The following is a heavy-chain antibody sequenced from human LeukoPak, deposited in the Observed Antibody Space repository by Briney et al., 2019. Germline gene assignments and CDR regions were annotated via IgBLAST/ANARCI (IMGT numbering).Heavy chain of an antibody. CDR3: AKRGVVIRVILVGFHKEAYYFDS. CDR2: ISDSGGGT. Sequence: GGSLRLSCAVSGITLGNYGMSWVRQAPGKGLEWVAGISDSGGGTNYADSVKGRFTISRDSPRNTLYLQMNSLRPEDTAVYFCAKRGVVIRVILVGFHKEAYYFDSWGQGALVTVSS. J-gene: IGHJ4*02. D-gene: IGHD3-22*01. CDR1: GITLGNYG. V-gene: IGHV3-23*01.